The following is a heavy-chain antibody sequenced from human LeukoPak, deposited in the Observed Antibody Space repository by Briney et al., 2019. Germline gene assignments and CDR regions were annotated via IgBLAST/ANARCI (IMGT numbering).Heavy chain of an antibody. J-gene: IGHJ3*02. D-gene: IGHD6-13*01. CDR1: GFTFSDYN. CDR3: AREIGGSSWWIAFDI. CDR2: ISSSSSYT. Sequence: GGSLRLSCAAPGFTFSDYNMSWIRQAPGKGLEWVSYISSSSSYTNYADSVKGRFTISRDNAKNSLYLQMNSLRAEDTAVYYCAREIGGSSWWIAFDIWGQGTMVTVSS. V-gene: IGHV3-11*05.